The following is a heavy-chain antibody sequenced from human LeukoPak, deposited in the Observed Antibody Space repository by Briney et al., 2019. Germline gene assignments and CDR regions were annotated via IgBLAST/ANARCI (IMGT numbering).Heavy chain of an antibody. CDR3: ARGKVVAGTPGQNSWDY. D-gene: IGHD6-19*01. V-gene: IGHV4-4*07. CDR2: IHTSGST. J-gene: IGHJ4*02. CDR1: GGSISSYY. Sequence: SETLSLTCTVSGGSISSYYWNWIRQPAGKGLEWIGRIHTSGSTNYNPSLKSRITMSVDTSKNQFSLKLSSVTAADTAVYYCARGKVVAGTPGQNSWDYWGQGTLVTVSS.